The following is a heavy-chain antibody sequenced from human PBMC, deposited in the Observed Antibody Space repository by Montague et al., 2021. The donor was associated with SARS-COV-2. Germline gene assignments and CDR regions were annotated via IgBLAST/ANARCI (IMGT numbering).Heavy chain of an antibody. CDR1: SGSLSNYY. V-gene: IGHV4-34*01. D-gene: IGHD1-1*01. J-gene: IGHJ2*01. CDR3: ARAGSQRFFEF. Sequence: SETLSLTCAVTSGSLSNYYWSWIRQPPGKGLEWIGKIRLPGGSNYNPSLKCRVTISLDTSNNQVSLSLNSVTAADTAVYYCARAGSQRFFEFWGRGTLVTVSS. CDR2: IRLPGGS.